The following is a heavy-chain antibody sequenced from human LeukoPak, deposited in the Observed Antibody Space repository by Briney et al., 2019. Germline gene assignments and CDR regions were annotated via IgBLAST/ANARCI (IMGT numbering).Heavy chain of an antibody. D-gene: IGHD5-18*01. CDR3: AKELVDTSVVTNAFDL. V-gene: IGHV4-61*02. CDR1: GRFVSRPGYS. CDR2: FYTSGTT. Sequence: SQTLSLTCSVSGRFVSRPGYSWTWIRQPVGKGLEWIGRFYTSGTTNYNPSLKSRVTISIDTSNNQFSLKLSSVTAADTATYYCAKELVDTSVVTNAFDLWGQGTMVIVSS. J-gene: IGHJ3*01.